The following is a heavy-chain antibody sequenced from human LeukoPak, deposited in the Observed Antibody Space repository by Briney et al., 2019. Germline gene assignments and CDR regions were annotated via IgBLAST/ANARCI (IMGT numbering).Heavy chain of an antibody. CDR1: GFTFSNYA. Sequence: GGSLRLSCAASGFTFSNYAMSWVRQAPGKGLEWVSAITGSGLSTYYADSVKGRFTISRDNSKNTLFLQVNSLRAVDTAVYYCAKAYTSGSYYIDDAFDIWGQGTMVTVSS. V-gene: IGHV3-23*01. J-gene: IGHJ3*02. CDR3: AKAYTSGSYYIDDAFDI. D-gene: IGHD3-10*01. CDR2: ITGSGLST.